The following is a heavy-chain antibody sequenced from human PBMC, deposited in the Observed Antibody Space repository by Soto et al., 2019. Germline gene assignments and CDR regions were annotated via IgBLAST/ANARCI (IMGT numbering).Heavy chain of an antibody. V-gene: IGHV3-21*01. J-gene: IGHJ4*02. CDR3: AREDGVVGSSSAFDH. CDR1: ESTFNTYT. Sequence: GGSLRLSCSASESTFNTYTMNWVRQAPGKGLEWVSSINGRSNYVYYADSVKGRFTISRDNAKNSLYLQMNRLRAEDTAIYYCAREDGVVGSSSAFDHWGLGTLVTVSS. CDR2: INGRSNYV. D-gene: IGHD1-26*01.